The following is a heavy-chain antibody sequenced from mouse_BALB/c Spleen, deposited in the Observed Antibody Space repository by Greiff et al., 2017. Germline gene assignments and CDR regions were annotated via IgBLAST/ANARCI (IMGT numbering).Heavy chain of an antibody. J-gene: IGHJ2*01. CDR3: ARGLLRSYYFDY. CDR2: ISSGSSTI. V-gene: IGHV5-17*02. Sequence: EVHLVESGGGLVQPGGSRKLSCAASGFTFSSFGMHWVRQAPEKGLEWVAYISSGSSTIYYADTVKGRFTISRDNPKNTLFLQMTSLRSEDTAMYYCARGLLRSYYFDYWGQGTTLTVSS. CDR1: GFTFSSFG. D-gene: IGHD1-1*01.